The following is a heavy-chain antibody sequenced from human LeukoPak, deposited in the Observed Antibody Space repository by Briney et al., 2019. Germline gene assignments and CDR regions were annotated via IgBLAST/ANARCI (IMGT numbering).Heavy chain of an antibody. CDR3: ARRGNTGWKYDY. D-gene: IGHD5-12*01. V-gene: IGHV5-51*01. CDR1: GYSFTNYW. Sequence: GESLKISCKGSGYSFTNYWIGWVRQMPGKGLEWMGIIYPDDSGTRYSPSFEGQVTISVDESISIAYLQWSSLKASDTAMYYCARRGNTGWKYDYWGQGTLVIVSS. J-gene: IGHJ4*02. CDR2: IYPDDSGT.